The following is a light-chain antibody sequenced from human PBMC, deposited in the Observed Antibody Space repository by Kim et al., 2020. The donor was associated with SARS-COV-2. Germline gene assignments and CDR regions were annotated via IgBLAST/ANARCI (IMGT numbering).Light chain of an antibody. CDR3: CSYAGINTYV. V-gene: IGLV2-8*01. Sequence: GQAVTISCTGTRSYVGAYNNVSWYQQHPGKATKLIISEVSKRPSGVPDRFSGSKSGNTASLTVSGLQTDDEADYYCCSYAGINTYVFGTGTKVTVL. CDR1: RSYVGAYNN. CDR2: EVS. J-gene: IGLJ1*01.